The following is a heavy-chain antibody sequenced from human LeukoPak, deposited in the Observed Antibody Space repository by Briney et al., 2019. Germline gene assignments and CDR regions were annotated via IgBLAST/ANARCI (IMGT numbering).Heavy chain of an antibody. Sequence: GASVKVSCKASGYTFTSYGISWVRQAPGQGLEWMGGIIPIFGTANYAQKFQGRVTITADESTSTAYMELSSLRSEDTAVYYCAREDSSSGWDYWGQGTLVTVSS. CDR2: IIPIFGTA. CDR3: AREDSSSGWDY. D-gene: IGHD6-19*01. CDR1: GYTFTSYG. J-gene: IGHJ4*02. V-gene: IGHV1-69*13.